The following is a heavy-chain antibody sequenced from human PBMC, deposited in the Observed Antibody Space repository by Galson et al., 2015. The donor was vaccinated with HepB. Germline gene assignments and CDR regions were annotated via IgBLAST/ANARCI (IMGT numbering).Heavy chain of an antibody. CDR2: IYPGDSET. V-gene: IGHV5-51*01. D-gene: IGHD2-2*01. Sequence: KVSCKASGYSFRNYWIGWVRQMPGKGLECMGIIYPGDSETRYSPSFQGQVTLSADKSTNTAYLQWSSLKASDTAMYYCARLGHEGYHYYGMDVWGQGTTVTVSS. J-gene: IGHJ6*02. CDR3: ARLGHEGYHYYGMDV. CDR1: GYSFRNYW.